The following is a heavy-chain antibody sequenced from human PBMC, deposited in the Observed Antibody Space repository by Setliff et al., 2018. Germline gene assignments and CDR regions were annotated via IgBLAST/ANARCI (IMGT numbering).Heavy chain of an antibody. CDR3: ARGKDYYDSSGYGRGDFDY. J-gene: IGHJ4*02. CDR2: LSDSGRT. D-gene: IGHD3-22*01. CDR1: GASISSYH. V-gene: IGHV4-4*07. Sequence: SETLSLTCTVSGASISSYHWNWLRQPAGKGLEWIGRLSDSGRTTYNPSLKSRVTMSVDTSKNQFSLKLRSVTAADTAVYYCARGKDYYDSSGYGRGDFDYWGQGTLVTVSS.